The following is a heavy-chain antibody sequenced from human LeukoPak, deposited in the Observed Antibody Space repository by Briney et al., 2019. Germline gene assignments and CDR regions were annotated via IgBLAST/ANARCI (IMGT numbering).Heavy chain of an antibody. CDR1: GGSISSGSYY. V-gene: IGHV4-61*02. Sequence: PSETLSLTCTVSGGSISSGSYYWSWIRQPAGKGLEWIGRIYTSGSTDYNPSLKSRVTISVDTSKNQFSLKLSSVTATDTAVYYCASYGSGSYAFDIWGQGTMVTVSS. J-gene: IGHJ3*02. CDR3: ASYGSGSYAFDI. D-gene: IGHD3-10*01. CDR2: IYTSGST.